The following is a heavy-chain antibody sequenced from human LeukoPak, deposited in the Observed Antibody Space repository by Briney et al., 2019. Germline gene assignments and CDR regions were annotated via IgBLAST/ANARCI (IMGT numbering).Heavy chain of an antibody. CDR2: IYYSGST. Sequence: NPSETLSLTCTVSGGSISSYYWSWIRQPPGKGLEWIGYIYYSGSTNYNPSLKSRVTISVDTSKNQFSLKLSSVTAADTAVYYCARRRYDYVWGSYRYQYFDYWGQGTLVTVSS. D-gene: IGHD3-16*02. CDR1: GGSISSYY. V-gene: IGHV4-59*12. CDR3: ARRRYDYVWGSYRYQYFDY. J-gene: IGHJ4*02.